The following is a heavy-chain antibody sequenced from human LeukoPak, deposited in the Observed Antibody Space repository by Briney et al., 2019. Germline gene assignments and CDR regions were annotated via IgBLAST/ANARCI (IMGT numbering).Heavy chain of an antibody. V-gene: IGHV7-4-1*02. Sequence: RRASVKVSCKASGYTFTSYAMNWVRQAPGQGLEWMGWINTNTGNPTYAQGFTGRFVFSLDTSVSTAYPQISSLKAEDTAVYYCARWYSYGDRAHYFDYWGQGTLVTVSS. J-gene: IGHJ4*02. CDR1: GYTFTSYA. CDR2: INTNTGNP. D-gene: IGHD5-18*01. CDR3: ARWYSYGDRAHYFDY.